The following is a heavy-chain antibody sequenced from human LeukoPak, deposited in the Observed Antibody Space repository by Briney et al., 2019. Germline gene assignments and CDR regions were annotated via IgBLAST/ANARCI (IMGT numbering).Heavy chain of an antibody. D-gene: IGHD4-11*01. CDR3: ARPTDEFRLDL. V-gene: IGHV3-7*01. Sequence: GGSLRLSRAASGFTFNNYCWNWFRQAPGKGLEWVANISPDGREKKYVDSLKGRFTISRDNAKNSVFLQMNSLTAEDTAVYFCARPTDEFRLDLWGQGTLVTVSS. CDR1: GFTFNNYC. J-gene: IGHJ5*02. CDR2: ISPDGREK.